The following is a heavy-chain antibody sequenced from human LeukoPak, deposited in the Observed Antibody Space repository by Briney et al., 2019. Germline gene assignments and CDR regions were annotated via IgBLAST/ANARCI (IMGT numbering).Heavy chain of an antibody. CDR3: ARRYNWKDRWD. CDR1: GGPNRSSNDF. D-gene: IGHD1-1*01. V-gene: IGHV4-39*07. J-gene: IGHJ4*02. CDR2: IYYSESP. Sequence: SDPLSLTCTVSGGPNRSSNDFGRWIRQPPGKGLEWIGSIYYSESPYYNPPLKSRLTISLDTSKNQLSLRLRSVTDADSAFCDRARRYNWKDRWDWGKGTLVTVS.